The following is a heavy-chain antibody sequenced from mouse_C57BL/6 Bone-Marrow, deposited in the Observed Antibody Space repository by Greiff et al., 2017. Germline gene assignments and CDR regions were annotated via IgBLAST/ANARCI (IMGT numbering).Heavy chain of an antibody. CDR3: ARRGY. J-gene: IGHJ2*01. V-gene: IGHV14-3*01. CDR2: IDPANGNT. Sequence: EVQRVESVAELVRPGASVKLSCTASGFTIKNTYMHWVKQRPEQGLEWIGRIDPANGNTKYAPKFQGKATITADTSSNTAYLQLSSLTSEDAAIYYWARRGYWGQGTTLTVSS. CDR1: GFTIKNTY.